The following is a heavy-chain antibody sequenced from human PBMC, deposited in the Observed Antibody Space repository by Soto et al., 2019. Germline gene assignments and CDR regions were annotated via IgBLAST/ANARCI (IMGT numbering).Heavy chain of an antibody. CDR3: EEGTAVARQHFAN. J-gene: IGHJ4*02. CDR1: GFTLRSYG. D-gene: IGHD6-19*01. V-gene: IGHV3-30*18. Sequence: QVQLVESGGGVVQPERSLGLSCAASGFTLRSYGMHWVRQAPGKGLERVAAISADGIDKYYADSVKGRFTISRDNSKNALNQKMNSLRPEDKDEYYCEEGTAVARQHFANWGQGTLVIVSS. CDR2: ISADGIDK.